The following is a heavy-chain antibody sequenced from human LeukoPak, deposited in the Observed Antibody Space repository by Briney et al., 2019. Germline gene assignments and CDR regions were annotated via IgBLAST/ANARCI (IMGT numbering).Heavy chain of an antibody. D-gene: IGHD2-21*01. V-gene: IGHV4-4*02. CDR2: IYHSGST. J-gene: IGHJ6*03. CDR3: ARDAYCGGDCAPPYYYYYMDV. Sequence: PSGTLSLTCAVSGGSISSSNWWSWVRQPPGKGLEWIGEIYHSGSTNYNPSLKSRVTISVDKSKNQFSLKLSSVTAADTAVYYCARDAYCGGDCAPPYYYYYMDVWGKGTTVTVSS. CDR1: GGSISSSNW.